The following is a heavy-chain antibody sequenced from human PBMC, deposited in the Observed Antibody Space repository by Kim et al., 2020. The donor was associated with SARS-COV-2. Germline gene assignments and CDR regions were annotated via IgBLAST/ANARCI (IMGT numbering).Heavy chain of an antibody. J-gene: IGHJ4*02. D-gene: IGHD3-10*01. Sequence: GVRTYYADSVKGRLTISRDNSKNTLYLQMNSLRADDTAIYYCANLFGGTWGQGTLVTVSS. CDR3: ANLFGGT. V-gene: IGHV3-23*01. CDR2: GVRT.